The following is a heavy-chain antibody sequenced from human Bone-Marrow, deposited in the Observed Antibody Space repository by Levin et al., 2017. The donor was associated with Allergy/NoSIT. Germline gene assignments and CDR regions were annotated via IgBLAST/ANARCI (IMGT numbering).Heavy chain of an antibody. CDR1: GFTFRNTW. CDR2: IKSKTDGGTT. J-gene: IGHJ3*01. CDR3: TTESRSLYAFDV. D-gene: IGHD5/OR15-5a*01. Sequence: GGSLRLSCAASGFTFRNTWMNWVRLTPGKRLEWVARIKSKTDGGTTHYAAPVQGRFTISRDDSKDTLYVQLDSLTTEDTAVYYCTTESRSLYAFDVWGQGTTVIVSS. V-gene: IGHV3-15*01.